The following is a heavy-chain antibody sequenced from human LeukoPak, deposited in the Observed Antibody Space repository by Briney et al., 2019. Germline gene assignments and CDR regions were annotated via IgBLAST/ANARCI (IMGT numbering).Heavy chain of an antibody. CDR1: GYTFTSYY. D-gene: IGHD5-24*01. CDR3: ARGRDGYNLGDAFDI. Sequence: ASVKVSCKASGYTFTSYYMHWVRQAPGQGLEWMGIINPSGGSTSYAQKLQGRVTMTRDMSTSTVYMELSSLRSEDTAVYYCARGRDGYNLGDAFDIWGQGTMVTVSS. J-gene: IGHJ3*02. V-gene: IGHV1-46*01. CDR2: INPSGGST.